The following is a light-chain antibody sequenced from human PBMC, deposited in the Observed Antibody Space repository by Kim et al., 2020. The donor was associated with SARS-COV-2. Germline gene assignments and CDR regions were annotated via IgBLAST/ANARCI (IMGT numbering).Light chain of an antibody. Sequence: PGKTARITCGGNNIGSRSVHWYQQKPGQAPVLVIYYDSDRPSGIPERFSGSNSGNTATLTISRVEAGDEADYYCQVWDSSSDHVVFGGGTQLTVL. CDR1: NIGSRS. CDR3: QVWDSSSDHVV. V-gene: IGLV3-21*04. J-gene: IGLJ2*01. CDR2: YDS.